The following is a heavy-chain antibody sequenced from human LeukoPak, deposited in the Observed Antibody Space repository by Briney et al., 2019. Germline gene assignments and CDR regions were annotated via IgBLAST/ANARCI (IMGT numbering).Heavy chain of an antibody. CDR2: IYSGGST. J-gene: IGHJ4*02. V-gene: IGHV3-53*01. CDR1: GFKFDDYG. CDR3: AKPHFDY. Sequence: GGSLRLSCTASGFKFDDYGMTWVRQAPGKGLEWVSVIYSGGSTYYADSVKGRFTISRDNSKNTLYLQMNSLRAEDTAVYYCAKPHFDYWGQGTLVTVSS.